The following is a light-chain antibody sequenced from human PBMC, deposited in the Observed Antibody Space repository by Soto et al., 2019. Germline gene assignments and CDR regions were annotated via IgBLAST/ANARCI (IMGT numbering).Light chain of an antibody. Sequence: EIVMTQSPATLSVSPGERATLSCRASQSVSSNLAWYQQKPGQAPRLLIYGASGRATGIPARFSGSGSVTEFTLTISSLQSEDFAVYYCQHYNNWPFTFGQGTKLEIK. CDR1: QSVSSN. CDR2: GAS. J-gene: IGKJ2*01. CDR3: QHYNNWPFT. V-gene: IGKV3-15*01.